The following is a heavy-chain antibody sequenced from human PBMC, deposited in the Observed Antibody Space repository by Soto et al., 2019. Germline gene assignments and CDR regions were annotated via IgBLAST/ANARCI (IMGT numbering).Heavy chain of an antibody. J-gene: IGHJ6*02. CDR3: ARGGYCSSTSCYTPDSYGYFYYGMDV. V-gene: IGHV1-8*01. CDR2: MNPNSGNT. CDR1: GYTFTSYD. D-gene: IGHD2-2*02. Sequence: QVQLVQSGAEVKKPGASVKVSCKASGYTFTSYDINWVRQATGQGLEWMGWMNPNSGNTGYAQKFQGRVTMTRNTSIITAYMELSSLRSEDTAVYYCARGGYCSSTSCYTPDSYGYFYYGMDVWGQGTTVTVSS.